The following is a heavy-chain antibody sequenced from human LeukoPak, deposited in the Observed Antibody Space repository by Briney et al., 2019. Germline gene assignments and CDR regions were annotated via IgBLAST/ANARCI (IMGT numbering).Heavy chain of an antibody. Sequence: SETLSLTCTVSDGSISNYYWSWIRQPPGKGLEWIGYIYTSGSTNYNPSLKSRVTISVDTSKNQFSLKLCSVTAADTAVYYCARHLTGSSVCIEYWGQGTLVTVSS. CDR1: DGSISNYY. CDR2: IYTSGST. CDR3: ARHLTGSSVCIEY. V-gene: IGHV4-4*09. D-gene: IGHD2-8*02. J-gene: IGHJ4*02.